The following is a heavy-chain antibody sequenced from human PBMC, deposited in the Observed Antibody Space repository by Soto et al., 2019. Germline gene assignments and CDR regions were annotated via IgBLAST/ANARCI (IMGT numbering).Heavy chain of an antibody. D-gene: IGHD5-18*01. CDR1: GFTFSTYA. CDR3: VSNSYGYTFYDY. Sequence: GSLRLSCAASGFTFSTYAMIWVRQAPGKGLEWVSVITGSGGSTYYADSVKGRFTISRDTSKNTLFLQMNSLRAEDTAVYYCVSNSYGYTFYDYWGQGTLVTVSS. V-gene: IGHV3-23*01. CDR2: ITGSGGST. J-gene: IGHJ4*02.